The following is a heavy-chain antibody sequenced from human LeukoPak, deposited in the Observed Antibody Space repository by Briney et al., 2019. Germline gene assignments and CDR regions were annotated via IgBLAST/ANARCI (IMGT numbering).Heavy chain of an antibody. CDR2: IYHSGST. CDR1: GYSISSGYY. Sequence: SETLSLTCTVSGYSISSGYYWGWIRQPPGKGLEWIGSIYHSGSTYYNPSLKSRVTISVDTSKNQFSLKLSSVTAADTAVYYCASVGSKRSYHDFWSGYSPFDYWGQGTLVTVSS. D-gene: IGHD3-3*01. V-gene: IGHV4-38-2*02. J-gene: IGHJ4*02. CDR3: ASVGSKRSYHDFWSGYSPFDY.